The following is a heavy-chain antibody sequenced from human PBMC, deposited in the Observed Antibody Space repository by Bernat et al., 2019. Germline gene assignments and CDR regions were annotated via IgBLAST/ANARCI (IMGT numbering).Heavy chain of an antibody. CDR3: TREDGWNEASQLDY. Sequence: EVQLVESGVGLVQPGRSLRLSCTASGFTFGDYALSWVRQASGKGLERVGFLRSKAYGGTTEYAAAVKGRFTISRDDSKSIAYLQMNSLKTEDTAVYYCTREDGWNEASQLDYWGQGTLVTVSS. J-gene: IGHJ4*02. D-gene: IGHD1-1*01. CDR1: GFTFGDYA. V-gene: IGHV3-49*04. CDR2: LRSKAYGGTT.